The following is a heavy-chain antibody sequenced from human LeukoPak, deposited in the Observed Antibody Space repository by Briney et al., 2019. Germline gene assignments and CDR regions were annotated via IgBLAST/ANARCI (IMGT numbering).Heavy chain of an antibody. D-gene: IGHD6-6*01. CDR2: MYNSVSI. V-gene: IGHV4-38-2*01. CDR3: ARNSSSGFFDY. Sequence: PSETLSLTCVVSGYSIRNGDYWGWIPQSPGKGLEWIASMYNSVSIHYNPSLKSRVTILVDTSKNEFSLKMRSVTAADTAVYYCARNSSSGFFDYWGQGTLATVSS. CDR1: GYSIRNGDY. J-gene: IGHJ4*02.